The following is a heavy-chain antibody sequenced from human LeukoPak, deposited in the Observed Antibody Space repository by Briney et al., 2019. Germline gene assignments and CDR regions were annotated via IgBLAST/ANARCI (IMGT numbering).Heavy chain of an antibody. D-gene: IGHD3-10*01. CDR2: ISDSGGST. J-gene: IGHJ1*01. CDR3: ASRGPLRRQNQYFQH. V-gene: IGHV3-23*01. CDR1: GFTFSTYA. Sequence: GGSLRLSCAASGFTFSTYAMSWVRQAPGKGLEWVSAISDSGGSTYYADSVKGRFTISRDNSKNTLYLQMNSLRAEDTAVYYCASRGPLRRQNQYFQHGGKATLVTVSS.